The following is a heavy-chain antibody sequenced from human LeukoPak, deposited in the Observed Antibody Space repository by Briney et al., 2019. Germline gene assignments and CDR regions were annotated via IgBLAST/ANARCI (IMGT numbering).Heavy chain of an antibody. CDR3: ARSLLSAGSGSYGFDP. V-gene: IGHV4-30-4*01. Sequence: SQTLSLTCSVSGGSISSGDYYWSWIRQPPGKGLEWIGHIYYSGSTHHNPSLKSRVTISVDTSKNQFSLKLSSVTATDTAVYYCARSLLSAGSGSYGFDPWGQGTLVTVS. D-gene: IGHD3-10*01. CDR1: GGSISSGDYY. CDR2: IYYSGST. J-gene: IGHJ5*02.